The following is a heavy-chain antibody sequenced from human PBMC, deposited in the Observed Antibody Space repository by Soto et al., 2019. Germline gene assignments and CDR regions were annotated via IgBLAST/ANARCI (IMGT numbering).Heavy chain of an antibody. D-gene: IGHD3-22*01. CDR2: ISSSSSTI. CDR3: ARVGRSVTMIAPVDY. CDR1: GFTFSSYS. Sequence: HPGGSLRLSCAASGFTFSSYSMNWVRQAPGKGLEWVSYISSSSSTIYYADSVMGRFTISRDNAKNSLYLQMNSLRDEDTAVYYCARVGRSVTMIAPVDYWGQGTLVTVSS. J-gene: IGHJ4*02. V-gene: IGHV3-48*02.